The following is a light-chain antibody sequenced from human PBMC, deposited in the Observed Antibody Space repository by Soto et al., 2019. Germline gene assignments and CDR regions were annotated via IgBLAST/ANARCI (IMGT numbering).Light chain of an antibody. J-gene: IGKJ1*01. CDR3: QQYGSSPWT. CDR2: GAS. Sequence: EIVLTQSPGTLSLSPGERATLSCRASQSVSSSYLAWYQQKPGQAPRLLIYGASXXXXXXPDRFSGSGSGTDFTLTISRLEPEDFAVYYCQQYGSSPWTFGQGTKVDIK. CDR1: QSVSSSY. V-gene: IGKV3-20*01.